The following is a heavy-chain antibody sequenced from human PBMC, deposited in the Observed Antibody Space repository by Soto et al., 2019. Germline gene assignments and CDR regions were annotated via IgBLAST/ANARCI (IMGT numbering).Heavy chain of an antibody. CDR3: AKLGWGSASWFDP. CDR2: ISGSGDST. V-gene: IGHV3-23*01. D-gene: IGHD3-10*01. CDR1: GFTFSSYA. Sequence: EVQLLESGGGLVQPGGSLRLSCAASGFTFSSYAMSWVRQTPGKGLEWVSAISGSGDSTYYADSVKGRFTISRDNTKNTLYLQVNSLRAEDAAVNYCAKLGWGSASWFDPWGQGTLVTVSS. J-gene: IGHJ5*02.